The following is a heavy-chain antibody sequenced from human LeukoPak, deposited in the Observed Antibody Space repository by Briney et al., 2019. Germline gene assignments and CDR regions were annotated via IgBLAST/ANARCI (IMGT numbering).Heavy chain of an antibody. D-gene: IGHD3-22*01. V-gene: IGHV3-23*01. CDR3: ARARPWDSSRSYYFGMDV. CDR2: IPGSGGAT. CDR1: GFTFSSYA. Sequence: GGSLRLSCEASGFTFSSYAIRWVRQAPGTGLEWVSSIPGSGGATYYADSVRGRFSISRDSSKNTVYLQMNGLRDEDTAVYYCARARPWDSSRSYYFGMDVWGHGTTVTVSS. J-gene: IGHJ6*02.